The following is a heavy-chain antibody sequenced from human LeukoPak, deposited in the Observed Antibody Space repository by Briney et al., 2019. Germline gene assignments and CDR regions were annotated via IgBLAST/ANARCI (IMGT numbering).Heavy chain of an antibody. D-gene: IGHD2-2*01. CDR1: GFTFSSYS. CDR2: ISTSSGYI. Sequence: GGSLRLSCAASGFTFSSYSMNWVRQAPGKGLEWVSSISTSSGYIFYADSVKGRFTISRDNAKNSLFLQMNSLRAEDTAVYYCAKGVVVAPDVTPFDYWGQGTLVTVSS. CDR3: AKGVVVAPDVTPFDY. J-gene: IGHJ4*02. V-gene: IGHV3-21*01.